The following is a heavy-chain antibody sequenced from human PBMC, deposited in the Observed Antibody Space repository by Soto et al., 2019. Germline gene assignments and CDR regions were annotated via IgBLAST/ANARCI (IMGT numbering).Heavy chain of an antibody. CDR1: GFAFNNFA. CDR3: ARPTSGSPPRNYYYGRDV. D-gene: IGHD1-26*01. CDR2: ISYDGSNK. V-gene: IGHV3-30-3*01. Sequence: HPGGSLRLSCTASGFAFNNFAIHWVRQAPGKGLEWVAVISYDGSNKYYADSVKGRFTISRDNSKNTVYLQMNSLRAEDTAVYYCARPTSGSPPRNYYYGRDVRGHGTTVT. J-gene: IGHJ6*02.